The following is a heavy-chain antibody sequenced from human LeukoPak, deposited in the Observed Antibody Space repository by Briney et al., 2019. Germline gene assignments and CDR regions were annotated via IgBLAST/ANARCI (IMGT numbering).Heavy chain of an antibody. CDR2: IYYNGNT. CDR1: DASISTYY. J-gene: IGHJ3*02. Sequence: SETLSLTCTVSDASISTYYWSWIRQPPGKGLEWIGYIYYNGNTNYNPSLKSRLTLSIDTSKNQFSLNLTSVTAADTAVYYSAREGCNTTTCSSFFDIWGQGTMVTVSS. CDR3: AREGCNTTTCSSFFDI. D-gene: IGHD2/OR15-2a*01. V-gene: IGHV4-59*01.